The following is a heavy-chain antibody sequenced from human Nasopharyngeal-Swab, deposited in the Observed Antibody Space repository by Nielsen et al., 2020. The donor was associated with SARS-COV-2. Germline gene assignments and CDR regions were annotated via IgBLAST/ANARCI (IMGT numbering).Heavy chain of an antibody. CDR3: ARRDGSYWNLDL. D-gene: IGHD3-10*01. Sequence: GESLKISCKGSGYSFTSYWICWVRQMPGNGLEWMGIIYPGDSDTIYSPSFKGQVTISVDKSISTAYLQWSSLKASDTAIYYCARRDGSYWNLDLWGRGTLVTVSS. V-gene: IGHV5-51*01. CDR2: IYPGDSDT. CDR1: GYSFTSYW. J-gene: IGHJ2*01.